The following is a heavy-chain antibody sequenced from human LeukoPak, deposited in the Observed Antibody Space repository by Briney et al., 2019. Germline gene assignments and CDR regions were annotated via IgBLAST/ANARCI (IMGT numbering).Heavy chain of an antibody. V-gene: IGHV1-18*01. J-gene: IGHJ4*02. CDR3: ARDRGLYCSGTTCYPRVDY. CDR2: ISAVNGNT. D-gene: IGHD2-2*01. CDR1: GYTFTIYG. Sequence: ASVRVSCKASGYTFTIYGVTWVRQAPGQGLEWMGCISAVNGNTHYAQNLQGRVTMTTDTSTSTAYLELRSLRSDDTAVYYCARDRGLYCSGTTCYPRVDYWGQGTLVTVSS.